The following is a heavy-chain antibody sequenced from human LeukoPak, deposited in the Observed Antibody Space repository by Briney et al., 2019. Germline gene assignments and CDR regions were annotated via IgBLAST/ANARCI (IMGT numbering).Heavy chain of an antibody. CDR1: GGSISSSNW. D-gene: IGHD2-15*01. V-gene: IGHV4-4*02. Sequence: PSGTLSLTCAVSGGSISSSNWWSWVRQPPGKGLEWIGSIYYSGSTYYNPSLKSRVTISVDTSKNQFSLKLSSVTAADTAVYYCASYRGYCSGGSCYSGGAHWFDPWGQGTLVTVSS. CDR3: ASYRGYCSGGSCYSGGAHWFDP. CDR2: IYYSGST. J-gene: IGHJ5*02.